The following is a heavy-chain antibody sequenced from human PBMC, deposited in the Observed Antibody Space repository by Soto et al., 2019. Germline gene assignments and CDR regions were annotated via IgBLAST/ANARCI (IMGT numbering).Heavy chain of an antibody. CDR1: GGSISSYY. CDR3: ARVCIAAAGRECFDY. J-gene: IGHJ4*02. V-gene: IGHV4-59*01. Sequence: SETLSLTCTVSGGSISSYYWSWIRQPPGKGLEWIGYIYYSGSTNYNPSLKSRVTISVDTSKNQFSLKLSSVTAADTAVYYCARVCIAAAGRECFDYWGQGTLVTVSS. D-gene: IGHD6-13*01. CDR2: IYYSGST.